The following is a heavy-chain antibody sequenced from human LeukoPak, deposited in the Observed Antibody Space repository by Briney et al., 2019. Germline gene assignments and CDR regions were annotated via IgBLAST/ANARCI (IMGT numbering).Heavy chain of an antibody. CDR2: ISGSGGST. CDR1: GFTFSGYA. CDR3: AKEACSGGSCYGTVLPGDY. V-gene: IGHV3-23*01. D-gene: IGHD2-15*01. J-gene: IGHJ4*02. Sequence: GGSLRLSCAASGFTFSGYAMSWVRQAPGKGLEWVSAISGSGGSTYYADSVKGRFTISRDNSKNTLYLQMNSLRAEDTAVYYCAKEACSGGSCYGTVLPGDYWGQGTLVTVSS.